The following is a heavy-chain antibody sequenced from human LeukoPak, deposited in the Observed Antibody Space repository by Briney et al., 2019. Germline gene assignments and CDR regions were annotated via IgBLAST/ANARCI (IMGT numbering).Heavy chain of an antibody. CDR1: AYTFTSYG. J-gene: IGHJ4*02. D-gene: IGHD3-10*01. CDR3: ARVVYGSGRMLFDY. CDR2: SSAYSGNT. Sequence: GASVTLTFKASAYTFTSYGNSWVRHPHAQGHEWKGWSSAYSGNTNNEQKREGRVTMTTDTSTSTAYRELRSLRSHDTAVYCCARVVYGSGRMLFDYRGQGALVTVSS. V-gene: IGHV1-18*04.